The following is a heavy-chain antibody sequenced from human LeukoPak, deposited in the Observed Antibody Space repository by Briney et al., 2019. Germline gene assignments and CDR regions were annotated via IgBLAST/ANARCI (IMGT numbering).Heavy chain of an antibody. CDR2: IYYSGST. D-gene: IGHD3-3*01. CDR3: ARHRYYDFWSGPEFDY. V-gene: IGHV4-59*08. CDR1: GGSISSYY. Sequence: SETLSLTCTVSGGSISSYYWSWVRQPPGKGLEWIGYIYYSGSTNYNPSLKSRVTISVDTSKNQFSLKLSSVTAADTAVYYCARHRYYDFWSGPEFDYWGQGTLVTVSS. J-gene: IGHJ4*02.